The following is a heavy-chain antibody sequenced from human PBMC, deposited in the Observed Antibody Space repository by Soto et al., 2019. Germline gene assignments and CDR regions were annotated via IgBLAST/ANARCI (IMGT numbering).Heavy chain of an antibody. D-gene: IGHD3-3*01. J-gene: IGHJ6*02. CDR2: IYHSGST. CDR1: GGSISRRNW. V-gene: IGHV4-4*02. CDR3: ARTTIFGVVISYYYYCGMDV. Sequence: PSETLSLTCAVSGGSISRRNWWGWVRQPPGKGLEWIGEIYHSGSTNYNPSLKSRVTISVDKSKNQFSLKLNSVTAADTAVYYCARTTIFGVVISYYYYCGMDVWGQGTTVTVSS.